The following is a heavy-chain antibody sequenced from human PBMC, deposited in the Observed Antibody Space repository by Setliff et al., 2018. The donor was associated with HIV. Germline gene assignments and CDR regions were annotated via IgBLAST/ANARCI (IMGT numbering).Heavy chain of an antibody. CDR3: TRLALGN. CDR2: IHYSGNT. D-gene: IGHD3-3*02. V-gene: IGHV4-39*01. J-gene: IGHJ4*02. CDR1: GASINNSTYY. Sequence: LPETLSLTCTVSGASINNSTYYWGWIRQPSGKGLEWIGDIHYSGNTHYNPSLKSRVTISVDTSKNQFSLKLNSVSPPDTAVYYCTRLALGNWGQGTLVTVSS.